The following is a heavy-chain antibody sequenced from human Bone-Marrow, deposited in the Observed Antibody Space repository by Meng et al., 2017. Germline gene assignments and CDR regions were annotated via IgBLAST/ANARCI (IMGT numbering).Heavy chain of an antibody. CDR3: ARDSGSYLGRGFGDY. J-gene: IGHJ4*02. CDR2: INPNSGGT. D-gene: IGHD1-26*01. V-gene: IGHV1-2*02. Sequence: ASVLVSCKASGYTFTGYYMHWVRQAPGQGREWMGWINPNSGGTNYAQKFQGRVTMTRNTSNSTAYMELSRLRTDDTAVYYCARDSGSYLGRGFGDYWGQGTLVTVSS. CDR1: GYTFTGYY.